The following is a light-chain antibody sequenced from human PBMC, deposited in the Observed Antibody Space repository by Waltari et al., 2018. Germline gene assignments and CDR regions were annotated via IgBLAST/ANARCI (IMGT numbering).Light chain of an antibody. CDR3: QTWGTAIRV. Sequence: QLVLTQSPSASASLGASVKLTCTLSSGHSSYAIAWHQQQPEKGPRYLMKLNSDGSHNKGDGIPDLFSGSSSGAERYLTISSLQSEDEADYYCQTWGTAIRVFGGGTKLTVL. CDR2: LNSDGSH. CDR1: SGHSSYA. J-gene: IGLJ3*02. V-gene: IGLV4-69*01.